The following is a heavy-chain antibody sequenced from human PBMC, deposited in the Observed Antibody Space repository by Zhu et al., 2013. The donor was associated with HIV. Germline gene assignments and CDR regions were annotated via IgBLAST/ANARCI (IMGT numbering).Heavy chain of an antibody. V-gene: IGHV1-69*06. J-gene: IGHJ3*02. CDR3: ARSGTRYNWNYGGAFDI. Sequence: QVQLMQSGAEVKKPGSSVKVSCKASGGTFSSYAISWVRQAPGQGLEWMGGIIPIFGTANYAQKFQGRVTITADKSTSTAYMELSSLRSEDTAVYYCARSGTRYNWNYGGAFDIWGQGTMVTVSS. CDR2: IIPIFGTA. D-gene: IGHD1-7*01. CDR1: GGTFSSYA.